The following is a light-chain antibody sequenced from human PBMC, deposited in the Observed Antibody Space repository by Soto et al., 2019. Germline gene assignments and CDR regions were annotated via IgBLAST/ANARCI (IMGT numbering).Light chain of an antibody. CDR1: SSDVGGYNY. CDR3: CSYAGSYPFEGV. V-gene: IGLV2-11*01. J-gene: IGLJ1*01. CDR2: DVS. Sequence: QSALTQPRSVSGSPGQSVTISCTGTSSDVGGYNYVSWYQQHPGKAPKLMIYDVSKRPSGVPDRFSGSKSGITASLTISGLQAEDEADYYCCSYAGSYPFEGVFGTGTKLTVL.